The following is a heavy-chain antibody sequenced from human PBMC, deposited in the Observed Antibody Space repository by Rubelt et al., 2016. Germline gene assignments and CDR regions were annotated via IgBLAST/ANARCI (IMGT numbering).Heavy chain of an antibody. V-gene: IGHV3-30*07. Sequence: GRFTIPRDNSKNTLYLQMNSLRAEDTAVYYCARDFGYCSGGSCSTIRYFFDYWGQGTLVTVSS. CDR3: ARDFGYCSGGSCSTIRYFFDY. J-gene: IGHJ4*02. D-gene: IGHD2-15*01.